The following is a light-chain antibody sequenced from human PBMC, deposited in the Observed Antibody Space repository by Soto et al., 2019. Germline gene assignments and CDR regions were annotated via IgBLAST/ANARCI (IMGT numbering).Light chain of an antibody. V-gene: IGKV1-39*01. Sequence: DIQMTQSPSSLSASEGDRVTITCRASQSINSFLNWYQQKSGKAPKLLIYDASTLQSGVPSRFSDRGSETEFTLTITNLQPDDFATYYCQQSYNTPFTFGPGKKVDVK. CDR2: DAS. CDR3: QQSYNTPFT. CDR1: QSINSF. J-gene: IGKJ3*01.